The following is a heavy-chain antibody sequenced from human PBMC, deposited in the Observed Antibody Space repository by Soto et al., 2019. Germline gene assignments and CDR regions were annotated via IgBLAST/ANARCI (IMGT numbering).Heavy chain of an antibody. J-gene: IGHJ4*02. CDR1: GYTFTGYY. CDR2: INPNSGGT. V-gene: IGHV1-2*04. D-gene: IGHD3-22*01. Sequence: ASVKVSCKASGYTFTGYYMHWVLRAPGQGLEWMGWINPNSGGTNYAQKFQGWVTMTRDTSISTAYMELSRLRSDDTAVYYCARGRVRYYYDSSGYPWPTFDLWGQGTLVTVYS. CDR3: ARGRVRYYYDSSGYPWPTFDL.